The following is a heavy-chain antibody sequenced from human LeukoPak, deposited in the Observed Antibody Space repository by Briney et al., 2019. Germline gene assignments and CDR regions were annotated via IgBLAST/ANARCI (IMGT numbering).Heavy chain of an antibody. V-gene: IGHV1-18*01. D-gene: IGHD6-19*01. CDR2: TSAYNGNT. Sequence: ASVKVSCKASGYTFTSYGISWVRQAPGQGLEWMGWTSAYNGNTNYAQKLQGRVTMTTDTSTSTAYMELRSLRSDDTAVYYCARHHLYSEFIAVARSPNDAFDIWGQGTMVTVSS. J-gene: IGHJ3*02. CDR3: ARHHLYSEFIAVARSPNDAFDI. CDR1: GYTFTSYG.